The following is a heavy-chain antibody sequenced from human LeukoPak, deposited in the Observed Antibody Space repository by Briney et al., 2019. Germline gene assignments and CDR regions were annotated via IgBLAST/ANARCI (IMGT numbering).Heavy chain of an antibody. D-gene: IGHD5-24*01. CDR2: IIPIFGTA. Sequence: SVKVSCKASGGTFSSYAISWVRQAPGQGLEWMGGIIPIFGTANYAQKFQGRVTITADESTSTAYMELGSLRSEDTAVYYCARWGGRDGYKREATYYDWGQGTLVTVSS. V-gene: IGHV1-69*13. J-gene: IGHJ4*02. CDR3: ARWGGRDGYKREATYYD. CDR1: GGTFSSYA.